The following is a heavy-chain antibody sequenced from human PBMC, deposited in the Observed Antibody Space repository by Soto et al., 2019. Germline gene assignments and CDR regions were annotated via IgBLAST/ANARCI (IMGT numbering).Heavy chain of an antibody. CDR2: IFPGDSDA. CDR3: ARQGNWYFDL. J-gene: IGHJ2*01. Sequence: RGESLKISCKVSGYFFTSYWIAWVRQMPGKGLEWMGSIFPGDSDARYSPSFQGQVTMSVDKSITTAYLQWSSLKASDTAIYYCARQGNWYFDLWGRGTLVTVSS. V-gene: IGHV5-51*01. CDR1: GYFFTSYW.